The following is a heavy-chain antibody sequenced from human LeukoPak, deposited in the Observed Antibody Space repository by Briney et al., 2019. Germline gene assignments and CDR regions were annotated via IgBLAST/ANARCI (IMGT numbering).Heavy chain of an antibody. CDR2: IYYSGST. Sequence: SQTLSLTCTVSGDSISSGDYYWSWIRQPPGKGLEWIVYIYYSGSTNYNPSLKSRVTISVDTSKNQFSLKMSSVTAADTAVYFCARGGPPGYYYDYYMDVWGKGTTVTISS. CDR1: GDSISSGDYY. V-gene: IGHV4-61*08. J-gene: IGHJ6*03. CDR3: ARGGPPGYYYDYYMDV.